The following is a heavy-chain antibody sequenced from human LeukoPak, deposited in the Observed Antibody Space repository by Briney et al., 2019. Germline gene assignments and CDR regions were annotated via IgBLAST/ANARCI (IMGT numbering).Heavy chain of an antibody. CDR3: AKARIGHCSSASCYEGLGS. Sequence: GGSLRLSCAASGFTFSNYAMNWVRQAPVKGLEWVSVMSGTGGATYYADSVKGRFTISRDNSRNTLYLQMNSLRAEDTAVYYCAKARIGHCSSASCYEGLGSWGQGTLVTVSS. CDR2: MSGTGGAT. D-gene: IGHD2-2*01. CDR1: GFTFSNYA. J-gene: IGHJ4*02. V-gene: IGHV3-23*01.